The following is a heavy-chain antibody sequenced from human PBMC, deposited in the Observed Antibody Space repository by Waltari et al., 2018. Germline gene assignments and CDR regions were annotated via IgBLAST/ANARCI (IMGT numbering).Heavy chain of an antibody. V-gene: IGHV1-69*08. CDR2: IIPIFGTA. D-gene: IGHD6-13*01. CDR1: GGTFSSYA. J-gene: IGHJ4*02. CDR3: ARETTPGIAAAGTVDY. Sequence: QVQLVQSGAEVKKPGSSVKVSCKASGGTFSSYAISWVRTAPGQGLEWMGRIIPIFGTANYAQKFQGRVTITADKSTSTAYMELSSLRSEDTAVYYCARETTPGIAAAGTVDYWGQGTLVTVSS.